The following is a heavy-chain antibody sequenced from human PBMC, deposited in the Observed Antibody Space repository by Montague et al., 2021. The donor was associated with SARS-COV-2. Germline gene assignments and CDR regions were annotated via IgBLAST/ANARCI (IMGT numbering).Heavy chain of an antibody. CDR1: GFTFSSHW. D-gene: IGHD3-9*01. J-gene: IGHJ5*02. CDR2: INTDGTIT. CDR3: ATDRTVAPGYGFDP. Sequence: SRRISCAASGFTFSSHWMHWVRQLPGKGLLWVSRINTDGTITNYADSVKGRFTISRDNAKNSVYLQMNSLRVEDTAVYYCATDRTVAPGYGFDPWGQGTLVTVSS. V-gene: IGHV3-74*01.